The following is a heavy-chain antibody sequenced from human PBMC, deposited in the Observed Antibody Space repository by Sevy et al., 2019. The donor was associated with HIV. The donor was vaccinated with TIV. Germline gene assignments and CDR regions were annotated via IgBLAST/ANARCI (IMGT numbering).Heavy chain of an antibody. D-gene: IGHD3-22*01. V-gene: IGHV1-8*02. Sequence: ASVKVSCKASGYTFTDYYMHWVRQAPGQGLEWVGWMRPNSGEVGYAQKFQGRVTMTRNISITTAYMELGRLRFDDTAVYYCAQGYYFTYWGQGTVVTVSS. J-gene: IGHJ4*02. CDR2: MRPNSGEV. CDR3: AQGYYFTY. CDR1: GYTFTDYY.